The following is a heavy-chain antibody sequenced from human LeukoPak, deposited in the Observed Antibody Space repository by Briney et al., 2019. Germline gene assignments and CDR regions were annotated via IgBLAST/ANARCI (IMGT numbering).Heavy chain of an antibody. V-gene: IGHV3-48*02. CDR3: ARDRMITFGGPFDQLYYLDY. CDR1: GFTFSTYS. D-gene: IGHD3-16*01. J-gene: IGHJ4*02. CDR2: ISSSSGTI. Sequence: GGSLRLSCVASGFTFSTYSMNWVRQAPGKGLEWVSYISSSSGTIYYAHSVKGRFTISRDNAKNSLFLQMNSLRDEDTAVYYCARDRMITFGGPFDQLYYLDYWGQGTQVTVSS.